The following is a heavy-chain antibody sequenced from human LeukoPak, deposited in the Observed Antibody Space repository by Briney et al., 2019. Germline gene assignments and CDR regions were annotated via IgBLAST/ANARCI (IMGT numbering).Heavy chain of an antibody. J-gene: IGHJ6*02. D-gene: IGHD1-26*01. CDR1: GFTFSSYG. CDR2: IWYDGSNK. CDR3: ARDREVGATYYYYGMDV. V-gene: IGHV3-33*01. Sequence: GRSLRFSCAASGFTFSSYGMHWVRQAPGKGLEWVAVIWYDGSNKYYADSVKGRFTISRDNSKNTLYLQMNSLRAEDTAVYYCARDREVGATYYYYGMDVWGQGTTVTVSS.